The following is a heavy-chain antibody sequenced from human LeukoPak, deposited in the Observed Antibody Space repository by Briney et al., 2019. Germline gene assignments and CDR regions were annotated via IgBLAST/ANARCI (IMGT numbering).Heavy chain of an antibody. CDR1: GFTFSSYG. D-gene: IGHD1-26*01. CDR3: ARGGVGATPYSYYYMDV. V-gene: IGHV3-30*02. Sequence: PGGSLRLSCAASGFTFSSYGMHWVRQAPGKGLEWVAFIRYDGSNKYYADSVKGRFTISRDNSKNSLYLQMNSLRAEDTAVYYCARGGVGATPYSYYYMDVWGKGTTVTVSS. CDR2: IRYDGSNK. J-gene: IGHJ6*03.